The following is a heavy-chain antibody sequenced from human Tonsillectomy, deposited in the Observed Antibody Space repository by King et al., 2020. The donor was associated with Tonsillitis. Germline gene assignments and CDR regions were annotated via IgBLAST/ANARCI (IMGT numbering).Heavy chain of an antibody. D-gene: IGHD4-17*01. Sequence: QVQLVESGGGVVQPGRSLRLSCAASGFTFSNYGMHWVRQAPGKGLEWVAVTSYDGSNKYYADSVKGRFTISRDNSKNTLYLQMNSLRADDTAVYYCARWHGDYEDYFDYWGQGTLVTVSS. CDR3: ARWHGDYEDYFDY. J-gene: IGHJ4*02. CDR2: TSYDGSNK. CDR1: GFTFSNYG. V-gene: IGHV3-33*05.